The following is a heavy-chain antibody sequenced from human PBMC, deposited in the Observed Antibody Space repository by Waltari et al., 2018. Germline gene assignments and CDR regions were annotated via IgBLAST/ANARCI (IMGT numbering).Heavy chain of an antibody. Sequence: QVQLVQSGAEVKKPGSSVKVSCKASGGTFSSYAISWVRQAPGQGLEWMGGIIPIFGTANYAQKFQGRVTITADESTSTAYMELSSLRSEDTAVYYCARDQNDRYCSGGSCYLSDIWGQGTMVTVSS. J-gene: IGHJ3*02. CDR1: GGTFSSYA. V-gene: IGHV1-69*01. CDR3: ARDQNDRYCSGGSCYLSDI. D-gene: IGHD2-15*01. CDR2: IIPIFGTA.